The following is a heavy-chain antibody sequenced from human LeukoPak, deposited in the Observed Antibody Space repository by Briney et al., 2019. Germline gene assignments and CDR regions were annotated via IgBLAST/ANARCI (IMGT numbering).Heavy chain of an antibody. CDR2: INQDGSEK. Sequence: PGGSLRLFCAASGLTFSHYWMSWVRQAQGKGLEWVANINQDGSEKFYVDSVKGRFTISRDNAKNSLYLQMNSLRAEDTAVYYCAASFDFWGQGTLVSVSS. CDR1: GLTFSHYW. J-gene: IGHJ4*02. CDR3: AASFDF. V-gene: IGHV3-7*01.